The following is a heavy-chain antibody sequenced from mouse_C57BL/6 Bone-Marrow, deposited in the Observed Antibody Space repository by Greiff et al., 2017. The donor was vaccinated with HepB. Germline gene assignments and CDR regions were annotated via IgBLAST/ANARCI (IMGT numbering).Heavy chain of an antibody. D-gene: IGHD1-1*01. V-gene: IGHV1-66*01. CDR2: IYPGSGNT. CDR3: ARGGGVTTVVATDYAMDY. Sequence: QVQLKQSGPELVKPGASVKISCKASGYSFTSYYIHWVKQRPGQGLEWIGWIYPGSGNTKYNEKFKGKATLTADTSSSTAYMQLSSLTSEDSAVYYCARGGGVTTVVATDYAMDYWGQGTSVTVSS. CDR1: GYSFTSYY. J-gene: IGHJ4*01.